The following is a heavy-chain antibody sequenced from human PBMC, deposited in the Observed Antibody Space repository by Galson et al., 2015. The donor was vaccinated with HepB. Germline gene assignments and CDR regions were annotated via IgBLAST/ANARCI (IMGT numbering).Heavy chain of an antibody. CDR2: IYPGDSDA. CDR3: ASSPFGSGTNMAGYFQQ. J-gene: IGHJ1*01. Sequence: QSGAEVKKSGESLKISCTGSRYSFTSYWIGWVRQMPGKGLEWMGIIYPGDSDARYSPSFQGQVTMSADKSITTAYLQWSSLKASDTAMYYCASSPFGSGTNMAGYFQQWGQGTLVTVSS. CDR1: RYSFTSYW. D-gene: IGHD3-10*01. V-gene: IGHV5-51*01.